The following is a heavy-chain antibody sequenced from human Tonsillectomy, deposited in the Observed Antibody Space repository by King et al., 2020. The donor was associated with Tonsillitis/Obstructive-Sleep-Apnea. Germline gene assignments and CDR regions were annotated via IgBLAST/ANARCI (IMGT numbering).Heavy chain of an antibody. D-gene: IGHD3-10*01. V-gene: IGHV3-74*01. J-gene: IGHJ6*03. Sequence: VQLVESGGGLVQPGGSLRLSCAASGFTFSSYWMHWVRQAPGKGLVWVSRIKRDGSSTSYADSVKGRFTISGDNAKNTLYLQMNSLRAEDTAVYYCTREAGRSYYMDVWGKGTTVTVSS. CDR2: IKRDGSST. CDR1: GFTFSSYW. CDR3: TREAGRSYYMDV.